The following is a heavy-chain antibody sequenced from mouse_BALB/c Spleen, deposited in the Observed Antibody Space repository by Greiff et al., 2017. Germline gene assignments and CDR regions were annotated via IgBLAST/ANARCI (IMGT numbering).Heavy chain of an antibody. CDR3: ARGGSAWFAY. J-gene: IGHJ3*01. CDR1: GFTFSDYY. V-gene: IGHV5-4*02. CDR2: ISDGGSYT. D-gene: IGHD3-1*01. Sequence: EVHLVESGGGLVKPGGSLKLSCAASGFTFSDYYMYWVRQTPEKRLEWVATISDGGSYTYYPDSVKGRFTISRDNAKNNLYLQMSSLKSEDTAMYYCARGGSAWFAYWGQGTLVTVSA.